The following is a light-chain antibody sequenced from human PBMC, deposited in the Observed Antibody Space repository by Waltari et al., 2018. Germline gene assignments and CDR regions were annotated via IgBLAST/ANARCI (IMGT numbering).Light chain of an antibody. V-gene: IGLV2-23*02. Sequence: QSALTQPASVSGSPGQSITISCTGSSGHIGIFVLVSWNQQHPGRAPKLIIYEVTKRPSGVSNRFSASKSGNTASLTISGLQAEDEADYHCCSYAGSSTYSYVFGPGTKVSVL. J-gene: IGLJ1*01. CDR1: SGHIGIFVL. CDR3: CSYAGSSTYSYV. CDR2: EVT.